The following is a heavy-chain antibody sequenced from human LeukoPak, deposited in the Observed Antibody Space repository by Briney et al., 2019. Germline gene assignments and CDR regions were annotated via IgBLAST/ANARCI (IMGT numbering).Heavy chain of an antibody. V-gene: IGHV3-74*01. D-gene: IGHD2-2*01. J-gene: IGHJ6*02. CDR3: ARGRGYCSSTSCYYYYYGMDV. Sequence: SGGSLRLSCAASGFTFSSYWMHWVRQAPGKGLVWVSRINSDGSSTSYADSVKGRFTISRDNAKNTLYLQMNSLRAEDTAVYYCARGRGYCSSTSCYYYYYGMDVWGQGTTVTVSS. CDR2: INSDGSST. CDR1: GFTFSSYW.